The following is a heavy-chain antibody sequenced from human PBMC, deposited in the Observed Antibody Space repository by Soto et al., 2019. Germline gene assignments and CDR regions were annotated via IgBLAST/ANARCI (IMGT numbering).Heavy chain of an antibody. Sequence: SETLSLTCAVYGGSFGRYYWSWIRQPPGNGLEWIGEINHSGSTNYNPSLKRRVTISVDTSKNLFSLKLSSVTAADPAVYFCARRPKLYRNASYADFWGQGILVTVSS. D-gene: IGHD1-26*01. CDR3: ARRPKLYRNASYADF. V-gene: IGHV4-34*01. CDR1: GGSFGRYY. CDR2: INHSGST. J-gene: IGHJ4*02.